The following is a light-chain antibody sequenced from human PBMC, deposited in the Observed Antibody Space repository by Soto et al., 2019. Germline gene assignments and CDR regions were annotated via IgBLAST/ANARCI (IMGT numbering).Light chain of an antibody. Sequence: DLQMTQSPSSLSASVGDRVTITCRASESIRNNLNWYQQKPGKAPKLLIYAASPLQSGVPSRFSGRGSGTEFTLSIGSLQPEDFTTYYCQQTYSTPRGAFGQGTQV. V-gene: IGKV1-39*01. CDR3: QQTYSTPRGA. CDR2: AAS. CDR1: ESIRNN. J-gene: IGKJ1*01.